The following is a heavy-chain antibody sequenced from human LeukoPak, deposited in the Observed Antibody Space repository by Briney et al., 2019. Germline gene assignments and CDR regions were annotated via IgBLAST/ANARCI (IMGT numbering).Heavy chain of an antibody. CDR1: GYTFTNYA. Sequence: ASVKVSCKASGYTFTNYAINWVRQAPGQGLEWMGWINTNTGNPTYAQGFTGRFVFSLDTSVSTAYLQISSLKAEDTAVYYCATDYDDYIWDAFDVWGQGKMVTVSS. D-gene: IGHD4-17*01. CDR3: ATDYDDYIWDAFDV. CDR2: INTNTGNP. J-gene: IGHJ3*01. V-gene: IGHV7-4-1*02.